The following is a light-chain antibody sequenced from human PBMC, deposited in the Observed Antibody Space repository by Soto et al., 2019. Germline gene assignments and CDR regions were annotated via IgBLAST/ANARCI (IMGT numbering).Light chain of an antibody. CDR3: QSYDDTILYV. CDR2: EDR. Sequence: FMLTQPHSVSESPGKTVTISCTRSSGSIGNNYVQWYQQRPGSAPTTVIYEDRQRPSGVPDRFSGSIDSSSNSASLTISGLKTEDEADYYCQSYDDTILYVXXTGTKVTVL. J-gene: IGLJ1*01. CDR1: SGSIGNNY. V-gene: IGLV6-57*04.